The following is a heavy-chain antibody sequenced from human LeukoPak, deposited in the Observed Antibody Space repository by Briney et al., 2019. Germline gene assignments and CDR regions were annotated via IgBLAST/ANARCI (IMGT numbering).Heavy chain of an antibody. D-gene: IGHD3-16*01. J-gene: IGHJ4*02. CDR2: VHFSGTT. CDR3: VGGPDDKKLGF. Sequence: PGGSLRLSCAASGFTFSDYYMSWIRQAPGKGLEWVSLVHFSGTTFYADSVKGRFTMSRDISKNTAYLQMNTLRAEDTAVYYCVGGPDDKKLGFWGQGTLVTVSS. V-gene: IGHV3-66*01. CDR1: GFTFSDYY.